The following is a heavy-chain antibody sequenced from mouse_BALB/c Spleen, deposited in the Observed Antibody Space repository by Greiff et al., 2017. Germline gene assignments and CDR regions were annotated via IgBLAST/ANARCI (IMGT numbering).Heavy chain of an antibody. J-gene: IGHJ3*01. V-gene: IGHV14-3*02. CDR3: AIDYDGSWFAY. Sequence: VQLKQSGAELVKPGASVKLSCTASGFNIKDTYMHWVKQRPEQGLEWIGRIDPANGNTKYDPKFQGKATITADTSSNTAYLQLSSLTSEDTAVYYCAIDYDGSWFAYWGQGTLVTVSA. CDR1: GFNIKDTY. CDR2: IDPANGNT. D-gene: IGHD2-4*01.